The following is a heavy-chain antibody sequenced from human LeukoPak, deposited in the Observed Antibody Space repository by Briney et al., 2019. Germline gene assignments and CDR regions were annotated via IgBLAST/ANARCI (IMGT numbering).Heavy chain of an antibody. CDR1: GFTFSSYA. J-gene: IGHJ4*02. CDR2: ISGSGVST. V-gene: IGHV3-23*01. Sequence: GGSLRLSCAASGFTFSSYAMSWVRQAPGKGLEWVSAISGSGVSTYYADSVKGRFTISRDNSKNTLYLQMNRLRAEDKAVYYCAKGRYYGSGSYSGYFDYWGQGTLVTVSS. D-gene: IGHD3-10*01. CDR3: AKGRYYGSGSYSGYFDY.